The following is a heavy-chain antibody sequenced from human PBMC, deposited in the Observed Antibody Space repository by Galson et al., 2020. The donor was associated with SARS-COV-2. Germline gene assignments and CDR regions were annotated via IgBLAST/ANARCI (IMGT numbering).Heavy chain of an antibody. J-gene: IGHJ4*02. CDR1: GFTFSNAW. V-gene: IGHV3-15*01. Sequence: GGSLRLSCAASGFTFSNAWMNWVRQAPGKGLEWIGRIKSKTDGGTTDYTAPVKGRFTISRDDSKDTLYLQMNSLKTEDTAVYYCTTEALYCSGTSCPGYFDYWGQGTLVTVSS. D-gene: IGHD2-2*01. CDR3: TTEALYCSGTSCPGYFDY. CDR2: IKSKTDGGTT.